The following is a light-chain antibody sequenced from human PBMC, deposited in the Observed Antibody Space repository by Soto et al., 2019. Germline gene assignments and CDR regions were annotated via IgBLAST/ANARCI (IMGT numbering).Light chain of an antibody. CDR1: QSISSW. CDR2: KAS. Sequence: DLQMTQSPSTLSASVGDRVIITCRASQSISSWLAWYQQKPGKAPNLLIYKASTLKSGVPSRFSGSGSGTEFTLTITRLQPDDFATYHCQQYDNDSWTFGQGTKVEIK. CDR3: QQYDNDSWT. V-gene: IGKV1-5*03. J-gene: IGKJ1*01.